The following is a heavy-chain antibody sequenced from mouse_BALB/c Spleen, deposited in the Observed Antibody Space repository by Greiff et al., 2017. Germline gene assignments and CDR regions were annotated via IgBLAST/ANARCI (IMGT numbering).Heavy chain of an antibody. D-gene: IGHD2-14*01. CDR2: INPSSGYT. CDR3: TKGYRYGGYFDV. Sequence: VQLQQSGAELARPGASVKMSCKASGYTFTSYTMHWVKQRPGQGLEWIGYINPSSGYTNYNQKFKDKATLTADKSSSTAYMQLSSLTSEDSAVYYCTKGYRYGGYFDVWGAGTTVTVSS. V-gene: IGHV1-4*01. J-gene: IGHJ1*01. CDR1: GYTFTSYT.